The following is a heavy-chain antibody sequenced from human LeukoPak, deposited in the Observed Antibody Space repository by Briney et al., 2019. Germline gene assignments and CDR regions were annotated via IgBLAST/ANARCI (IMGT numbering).Heavy chain of an antibody. V-gene: IGHV1-46*01. CDR1: GYTFTNYY. D-gene: IGHD2-21*01. J-gene: IGHJ6*03. CDR2: ITPSGGST. CDR3: ARDSRDSTYYMDV. Sequence: GASVKVSCKASGYTFTNYYMHWVRQAPGQGLEWLGLITPSGGSTWYAQKLQGRVTMTTDTSTSTAYMELRSLRSDDTAVYYRARDSRDSTYYMDVWGKGTTVTVSS.